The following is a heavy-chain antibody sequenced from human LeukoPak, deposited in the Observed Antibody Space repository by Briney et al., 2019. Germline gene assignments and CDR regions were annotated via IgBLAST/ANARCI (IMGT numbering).Heavy chain of an antibody. CDR2: IYYSGST. Sequence: SETLSLIRTVSGGSISRYYWSWIRQPPGKGLEWIGYIYYSGSTNYNPSLKSRVTISVDTSKNQFSLKLNSVTAADTAVYYCARDLLGYGGPFDYWGQGTLVTVSS. D-gene: IGHD4-23*01. CDR3: ARDLLGYGGPFDY. V-gene: IGHV4-59*01. CDR1: GGSISRYY. J-gene: IGHJ4*02.